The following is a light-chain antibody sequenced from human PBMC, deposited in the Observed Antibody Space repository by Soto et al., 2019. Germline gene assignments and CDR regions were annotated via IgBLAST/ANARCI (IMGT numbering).Light chain of an antibody. Sequence: DIQMTQSPSSLSASVGDSVTITCRASQDISNYLAWFQQKPGKAPKSLIYAVSSLQSGVPPKFSGSGSGTDFTLTISGLQPEDSATYYCQQYDVYPITFGQGTRLEI. J-gene: IGKJ5*01. CDR1: QDISNY. CDR3: QQYDVYPIT. V-gene: IGKV1-16*02. CDR2: AVS.